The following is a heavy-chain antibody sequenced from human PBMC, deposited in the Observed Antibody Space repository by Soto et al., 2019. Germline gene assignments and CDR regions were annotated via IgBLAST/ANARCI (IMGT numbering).Heavy chain of an antibody. CDR2: IDPSDSYT. Sequence: PGEPLKISCKASGCNFTAFWIHWVRQMPGKGLEWLGKIDPSDSYTNYSPSFEGHVTISTDNSITTAYLQWSSLRASDTALYFCARVHKNWFDSWAQGTMVTVSS. J-gene: IGHJ5*01. V-gene: IGHV5-10-1*01. CDR3: ARVHKNWFDS. CDR1: GCNFTAFW.